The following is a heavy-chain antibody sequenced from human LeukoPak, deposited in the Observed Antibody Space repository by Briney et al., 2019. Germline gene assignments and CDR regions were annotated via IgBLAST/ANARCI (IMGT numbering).Heavy chain of an antibody. CDR2: IWYDESNE. Sequence: GGSLRLSCAASGFTFSSYGMHWVRQAPDKGLEWVAIIWYDESNEYYADSVKGRFTISRDNSKNTLYLQMNSLRPEDTAVYHCARDFAYSGYRGFSDYWGQGTLVTVSS. CDR3: ARDFAYSGYRGFSDY. J-gene: IGHJ4*02. V-gene: IGHV3-30*02. CDR1: GFTFSSYG. D-gene: IGHD5-12*01.